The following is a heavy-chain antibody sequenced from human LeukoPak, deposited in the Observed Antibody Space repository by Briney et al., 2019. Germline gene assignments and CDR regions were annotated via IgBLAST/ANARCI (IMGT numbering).Heavy chain of an antibody. V-gene: IGHV3-48*03. CDR2: ISSSGSTI. CDR3: ARSYYDGSGYNDY. Sequence: GGSLRLSCAASGFTFSSYEMNWVRQAPGKGLEWVSYISSSGSTIYYADSVKGRFTISRDNAKNSLYLQMNSLRAEDTAVYYCARSYYDGSGYNDYWGQGTLVTVSS. J-gene: IGHJ4*02. CDR1: GFTFSSYE. D-gene: IGHD3-22*01.